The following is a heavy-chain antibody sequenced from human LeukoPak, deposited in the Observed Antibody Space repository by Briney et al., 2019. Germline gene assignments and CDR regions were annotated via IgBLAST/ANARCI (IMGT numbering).Heavy chain of an antibody. J-gene: IGHJ4*02. CDR1: GFTFSSYA. Sequence: LSGGSLRLSCAASGFTFSSYAMSWVRQAPGKGLEWVSAISGSGGSTYYADSVKGRFTISRDNSKNTLYLQMNSLRAEDTAVYYCARISLASWLAGGSNFDYWGQGTLVTVSS. CDR3: ARISLASWLAGGSNFDY. CDR2: ISGSGGST. D-gene: IGHD5-12*01. V-gene: IGHV3-23*01.